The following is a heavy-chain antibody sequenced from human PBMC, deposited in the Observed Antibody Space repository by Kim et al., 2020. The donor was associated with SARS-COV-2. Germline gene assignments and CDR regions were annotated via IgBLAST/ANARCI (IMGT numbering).Heavy chain of an antibody. J-gene: IGHJ4*02. CDR1: GFTFSSYA. D-gene: IGHD5-12*01. CDR2: ITDSGGCT. V-gene: IGHV3-23*01. CDR3: AKSGQLDN. Sequence: GGSLRLSCAASGFTFSSYAMSWVRQAPGKGLEWVSSITDSGGCTSYAASVKGRFTISRDNSKNTLYLQMNSLRAEDTALYYCAKSGQLDNWGQGTLVTVSS.